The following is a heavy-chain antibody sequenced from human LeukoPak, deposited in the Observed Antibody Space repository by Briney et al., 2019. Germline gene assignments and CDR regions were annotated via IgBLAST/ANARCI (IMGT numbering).Heavy chain of an antibody. CDR1: GYTFTNYY. V-gene: IGHV1-46*01. CDR3: SIEESGGYFDY. D-gene: IGHD2-8*02. J-gene: IGHJ4*02. CDR2: INPTGTST. Sequence: ASVKVSCKASGYTFTNYYMHWVRQAPGQGLEWMGLINPTGTSTNYAQKFRGRVTMTRDTSTTTVYMELSSLRSEDTAVYYCSIEESGGYFDYCGQGTLVTVSS.